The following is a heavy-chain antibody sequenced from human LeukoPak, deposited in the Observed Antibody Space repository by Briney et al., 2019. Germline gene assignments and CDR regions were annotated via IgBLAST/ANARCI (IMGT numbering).Heavy chain of an antibody. CDR3: ASGEYGDYGRYFDY. CDR1: GFTFSSYA. V-gene: IGHV3-23*01. D-gene: IGHD4-17*01. J-gene: IGHJ4*02. CDR2: ISGSGGST. Sequence: GGSLRLSCAASGFTFSSYAMSWVRQAPGKGLEWVSAISGSGGSTYYADSVKGQFTISRDNSKNTLYLQMNSLRAEDTAVYYCASGEYGDYGRYFDYWGQGTLVTVSS.